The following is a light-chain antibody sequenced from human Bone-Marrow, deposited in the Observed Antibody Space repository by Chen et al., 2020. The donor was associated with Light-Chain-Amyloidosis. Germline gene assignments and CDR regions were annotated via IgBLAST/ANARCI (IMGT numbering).Light chain of an antibody. CDR3: AARDENLSTWE. J-gene: IGLJ3*02. Sequence: QPFLTQPPSASAPPGQMITISCYGVSSNVGNNYVSWYRHLPGTAPELLIFKDSRRPLGVPDRFSASKSGTSASLYISGLRSEDEADYTCAARDENLSTWEFGGGTRLTVL. CDR2: KDS. CDR1: SSNVGNNY. V-gene: IGLV1-47*01.